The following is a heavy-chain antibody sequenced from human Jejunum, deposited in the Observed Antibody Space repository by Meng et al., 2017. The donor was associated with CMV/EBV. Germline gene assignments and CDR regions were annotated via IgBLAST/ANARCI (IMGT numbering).Heavy chain of an antibody. CDR1: GCAVNNYY. Sequence: QGPLQVSGPGRVMPSQTLSLTCTVSGCAVNNYYWSWIRQSAGKGLEWIGRFYSSDTYNYHPSLDSRVTMSLDTSKNQFSLNLRSVTAADTATYYCARGPGASTREGFDYWGLGTLVTVSS. J-gene: IGHJ4*02. D-gene: IGHD1-26*01. CDR2: FYSSDTY. CDR3: ARGPGASTREGFDY. V-gene: IGHV4-4*07.